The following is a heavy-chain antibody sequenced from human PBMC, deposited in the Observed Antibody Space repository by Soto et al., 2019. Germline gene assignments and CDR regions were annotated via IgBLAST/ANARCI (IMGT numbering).Heavy chain of an antibody. CDR3: TRSDSSGYLEY. Sequence: EVQLVESGGGLVQPGGSLRLSCAASGFTFSDHYMDWVRQAPGKGLEWVARTRNKANSYSTEYAASVKGRFTISRDDSKNSLYLQMDRLKTEDTAVYYCTRSDSSGYLEYWGQGTLVTFSS. D-gene: IGHD3-22*01. CDR1: GFTFSDHY. J-gene: IGHJ4*02. V-gene: IGHV3-72*01. CDR2: TRNKANSYST.